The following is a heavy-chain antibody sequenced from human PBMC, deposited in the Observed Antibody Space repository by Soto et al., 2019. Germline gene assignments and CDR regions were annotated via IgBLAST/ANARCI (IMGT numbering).Heavy chain of an antibody. D-gene: IGHD6-19*01. CDR1: GITFSSYA. V-gene: IGHV3-23*01. J-gene: IGHJ4*02. CDR2: ISGSGGST. Sequence: GGSLRLSCAASGITFSSYAMSWVRQALGKGLEWVSAISGSGGSTYYADSVKGRFTISRDNSKNTLYLQMNSLRAEDTAVYYCAKDVREGFSGWPEPNFDYWGQGTLVTVSS. CDR3: AKDVREGFSGWPEPNFDY.